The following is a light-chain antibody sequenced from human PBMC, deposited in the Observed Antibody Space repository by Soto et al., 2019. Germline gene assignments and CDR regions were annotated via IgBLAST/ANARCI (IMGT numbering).Light chain of an antibody. CDR3: CSYARSSTYV. CDR2: EVS. J-gene: IGLJ1*01. CDR1: SSDVGSYNL. V-gene: IGLV2-23*02. Sequence: QSALTQPASVSGSPGQSITISCTGTSSDVGSYNLVSWYQQHPGKAPKLMIYEVSKRPSGVSDRFSGSKSGNTASLTISGLQAEDEDDYYCCSYARSSTYVFGTGTKLTVL.